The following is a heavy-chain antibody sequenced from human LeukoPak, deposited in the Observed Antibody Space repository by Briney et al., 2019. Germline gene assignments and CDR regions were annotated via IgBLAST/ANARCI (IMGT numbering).Heavy chain of an antibody. J-gene: IGHJ6*02. Sequence: GESLKISCKASGYSFTTYWIGWVRQMPGKGLEWMGIIYPGDSDTRYSPSFQGQVTISADKSISTAYLQWSSLKASDTAMYYCATQRQGYYHGMDVWGQGTTVTVSS. V-gene: IGHV5-51*01. CDR3: ATQRQGYYHGMDV. D-gene: IGHD2-2*01. CDR1: GYSFTTYW. CDR2: IYPGDSDT.